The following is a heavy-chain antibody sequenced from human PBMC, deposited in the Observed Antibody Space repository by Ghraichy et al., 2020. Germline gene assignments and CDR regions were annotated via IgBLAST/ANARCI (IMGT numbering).Heavy chain of an antibody. CDR2: ISSGSNYI. Sequence: GGSLRLSCAASGFTFSTYTMNWVRQAPGKGLEWVSSISSGSNYIYYADSVKGRFTISRDNAKNSLYLQMNSLRAEDTAVYYCGRGSYFDYWGQGTLVTVSS. CDR3: GRGSYFDY. CDR1: GFTFSTYT. D-gene: IGHD3-10*01. V-gene: IGHV3-21*04. J-gene: IGHJ4*02.